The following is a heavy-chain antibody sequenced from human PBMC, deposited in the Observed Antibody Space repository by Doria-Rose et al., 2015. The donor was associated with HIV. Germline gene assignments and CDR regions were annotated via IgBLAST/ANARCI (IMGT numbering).Heavy chain of an antibody. J-gene: IGHJ3*02. CDR1: GFTFDDTA. CDR3: AKDSGSDQGRDGAFHI. V-gene: IGHV3-9*01. D-gene: IGHD5-12*01. Sequence: PGRSLRLSRAASGFTFDDTAMHWVRQAPGKGLEWVSGISWNSGIIGYADSVKGRLTISRDNAKNSLYLHLNRLRADDTAVYYCAKDSGSDQGRDGAFHIWGQGTRVTVSS. CDR2: ISWNSGII.